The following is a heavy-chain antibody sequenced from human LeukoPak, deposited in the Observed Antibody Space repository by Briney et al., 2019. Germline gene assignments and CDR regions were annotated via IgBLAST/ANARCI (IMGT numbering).Heavy chain of an antibody. Sequence: SETLSLTCAVYGGSFSGYYWSWIRQPPGKGLEWIGEINHSGSTNYNPSLKSRVTISVDTSKNQFSLKLSSVTAADTAVYYCARVAGSGSYYKFGLWWFDPWGEATLVTVSS. CDR2: INHSGST. J-gene: IGHJ5*02. V-gene: IGHV4-34*01. CDR1: GGSFSGYY. CDR3: ARVAGSGSYYKFGLWWFDP. D-gene: IGHD3-10*01.